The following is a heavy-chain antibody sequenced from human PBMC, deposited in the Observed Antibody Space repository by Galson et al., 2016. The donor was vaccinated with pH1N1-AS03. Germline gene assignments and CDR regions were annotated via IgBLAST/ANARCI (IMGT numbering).Heavy chain of an antibody. D-gene: IGHD5-12*01. V-gene: IGHV3-33*01. CDR2: IWHDGSNK. Sequence: SLRLSCAASGFIFSNYGMHWVRQAPGKGLEWVAVIWHDGSNKYYADSVKGRFTISRDNSKNTLYLQMNSLRAEDTAVYYRASPAGYNDYDFAFDIWGQGTMVTVSS. CDR1: GFIFSNYG. CDR3: ASPAGYNDYDFAFDI. J-gene: IGHJ3*02.